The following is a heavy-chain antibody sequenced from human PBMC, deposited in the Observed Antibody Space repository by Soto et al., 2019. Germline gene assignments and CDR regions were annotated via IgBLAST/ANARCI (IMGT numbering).Heavy chain of an antibody. CDR2: INHSGST. Sequence: PSETLSLTCAVYGGYFSGYYWSWIRQPPGKGLEWIGEINHSGSTNYNPSLKSRVTISVDTSKNQFSLTLSSVTAADTAVYYCARIAARLLDYWGQGTLVTVSS. CDR1: GGYFSGYY. D-gene: IGHD6-6*01. V-gene: IGHV4-34*01. CDR3: ARIAARLLDY. J-gene: IGHJ4*02.